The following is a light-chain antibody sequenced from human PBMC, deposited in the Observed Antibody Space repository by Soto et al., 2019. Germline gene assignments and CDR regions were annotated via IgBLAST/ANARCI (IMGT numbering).Light chain of an antibody. CDR1: SSDIGSYDF. CDR3: CSYAGHTNVL. CDR2: EVV. Sequence: QSALTQPASVSGSPGQAITISCAGTSSDIGSYDFVSWHQQHPGKAPKLMIYEVVKRPSGVPDRFSGSKSGNTASLTVSGLQAEDEADYYCCSYAGHTNVLFGGGTKLTVL. V-gene: IGLV2-23*02. J-gene: IGLJ2*01.